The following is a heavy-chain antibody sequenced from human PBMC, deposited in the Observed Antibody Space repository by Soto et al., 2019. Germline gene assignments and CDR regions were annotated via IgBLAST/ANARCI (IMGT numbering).Heavy chain of an antibody. CDR3: ARGGYCSSTSCYPQYSQH. D-gene: IGHD2-2*01. CDR1: GFTFSDYY. V-gene: IGHV3-11*01. Sequence: VQLVESGGGLVKPGGSLRLSCAASGFTFSDYYMTWIRQAPGKGLEWVSYISSSGSTIYYADSVKGRFTISRDNAKNSLYRQMNSLRADDTAVYYCARGGYCSSTSCYPQYSQHWGQGTLVTVSS. J-gene: IGHJ1*01. CDR2: ISSSGSTI.